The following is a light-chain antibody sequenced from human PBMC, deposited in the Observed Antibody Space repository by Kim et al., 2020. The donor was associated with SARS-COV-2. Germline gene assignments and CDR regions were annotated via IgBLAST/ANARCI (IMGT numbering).Light chain of an antibody. CDR3: QHYNSYPYT. CDR1: QSISDW. J-gene: IGKJ2*01. CDR2: KAS. V-gene: IGKV1-5*03. Sequence: ASVGDSVTITCRASQSISDWLAWYQQKPGKAPNLLIYKASTLESGVPSRFSGIGSGTEFSLTIASLQPDDFATYYCQHYNSYPYTFGQGTKLEIK.